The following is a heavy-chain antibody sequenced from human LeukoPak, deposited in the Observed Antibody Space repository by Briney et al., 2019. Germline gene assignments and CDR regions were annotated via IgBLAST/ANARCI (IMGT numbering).Heavy chain of an antibody. Sequence: PSQTLSLTCTVSGDSINSGTNYWSWIRQPPGEGLEWIGYISRSGSASYEPSLKSRVTISVDRFKNQFSLQLTSVTASDTAVYYCARVLSVSRGWFHFDYWGQGTLVTVSS. CDR1: GDSINSGTNY. V-gene: IGHV4-30-2*01. D-gene: IGHD6-19*01. CDR3: ARVLSVSRGWFHFDY. J-gene: IGHJ4*02. CDR2: ISRSGSA.